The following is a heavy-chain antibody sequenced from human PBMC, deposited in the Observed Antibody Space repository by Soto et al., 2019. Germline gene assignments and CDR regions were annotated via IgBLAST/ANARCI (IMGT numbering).Heavy chain of an antibody. Sequence: QVQLVQSGAEVKKPGSSVKVSCKASGGTFSSYAISWVRQAPGQGLEWVGGIIPIFGTANYAQKFQGRVKITADESTSTAYRELSSLRSEDTAVYYCARDRGKDYYDSSGYYGRWFDPWGQGTLVTVSS. D-gene: IGHD3-22*01. CDR1: GGTFSSYA. CDR2: IIPIFGTA. V-gene: IGHV1-69*12. J-gene: IGHJ5*02. CDR3: ARDRGKDYYDSSGYYGRWFDP.